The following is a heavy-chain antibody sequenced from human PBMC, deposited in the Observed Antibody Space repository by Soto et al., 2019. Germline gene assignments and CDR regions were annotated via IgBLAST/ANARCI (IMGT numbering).Heavy chain of an antibody. J-gene: IGHJ6*02. D-gene: IGHD5-12*01. CDR3: ARENVARGGYDGNRYYYYGMDV. CDR1: GESVSSNSAA. V-gene: IGHV6-1*01. Sequence: SQTLSLTCAISGESVSSNSAAWNWIRQSKSRGIEWLGRTYYRSKWYNDYAVSVKSRITINPDTSKKQFSLHLNSVTPEDTAVYYCARENVARGGYDGNRYYYYGMDVWGQGTTVTVSS. CDR2: TYYRSKWYN.